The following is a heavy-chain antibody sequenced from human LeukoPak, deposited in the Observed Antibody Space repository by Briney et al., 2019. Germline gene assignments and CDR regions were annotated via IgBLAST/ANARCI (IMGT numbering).Heavy chain of an antibody. Sequence: GGSLRLSCAASGFTFRNFAMHWVRQAPGKGLEWVAALAYDGTNKNYADSVKGRFTISRDNSKNTLYLQMNSLRAEDTAVYYCARGRGDSGYGLYYYYGMDVWGQGTTVTVSS. J-gene: IGHJ6*02. D-gene: IGHD5-12*01. CDR3: ARGRGDSGYGLYYYYGMDV. CDR2: LAYDGTNK. CDR1: GFTFRNFA. V-gene: IGHV3-30-3*01.